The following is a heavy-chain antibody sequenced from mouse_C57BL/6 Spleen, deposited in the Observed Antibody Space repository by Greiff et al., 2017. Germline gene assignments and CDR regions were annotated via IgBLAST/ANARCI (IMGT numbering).Heavy chain of an antibody. CDR1: AYTFTSYW. J-gene: IGHJ3*01. D-gene: IGHD2-4*01. Sequence: VQLQQPGAELVKPGASVKVSCKASAYTFTSYWMHWVKQRPGQGLVWIGRIHPSDSDTNSNQKFKGTATLTVDKSSSTAYMQLSSLTSEDYAVCYCAIEGYDYGVLAYWGKGTLVTVSA. V-gene: IGHV1-74*01. CDR3: AIEGYDYGVLAY. CDR2: IHPSDSDT.